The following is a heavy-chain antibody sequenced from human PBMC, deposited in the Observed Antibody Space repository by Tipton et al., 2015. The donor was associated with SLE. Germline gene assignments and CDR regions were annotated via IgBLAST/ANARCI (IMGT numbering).Heavy chain of an antibody. V-gene: IGHV4-39*07. Sequence: TLSLTCTVSGGSISSSRYYWGWVRQPPGKGLEWIGSVYYSGDTYYNPSLKRRVTIAVDTSKNQFSLKLTSVTAADTAVYYCAATVGYSSSWYARNWFDPWGQGTLVTVSS. CDR2: VYYSGDT. CDR3: AATVGYSSSWYARNWFDP. D-gene: IGHD6-13*01. J-gene: IGHJ5*02. CDR1: GGSISSSRYY.